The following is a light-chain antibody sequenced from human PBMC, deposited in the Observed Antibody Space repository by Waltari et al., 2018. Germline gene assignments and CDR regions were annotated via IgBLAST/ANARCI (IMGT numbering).Light chain of an antibody. Sequence: QSALTQPASVSGSPGQTITISCTGTSSDIGGHNYVSWYQQHPGKAPKLMIYDVVKWPSGVSTRFPGSKSGNTASLTISGLQAEDDASYYCSSYASSKFGGGTKLTVL. V-gene: IGLV2-14*01. CDR1: SSDIGGHNY. J-gene: IGLJ2*01. CDR3: SSYASSK. CDR2: DVV.